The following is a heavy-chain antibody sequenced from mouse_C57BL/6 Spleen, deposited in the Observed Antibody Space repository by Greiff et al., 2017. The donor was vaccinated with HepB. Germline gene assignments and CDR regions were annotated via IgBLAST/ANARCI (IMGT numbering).Heavy chain of an antibody. CDR3: ARWGAGYYAMDY. J-gene: IGHJ4*01. Sequence: EVQLQQSGPELVKPGASVKISCKASGYTFTDYYMNWVKQSHGKSLEWIGDINPNNGGTSYNQKFKGKATLTVDKSSSTAYMELRSLTSEDSAVYYCARWGAGYYAMDYWGQGTSVTVSS. CDR2: INPNNGGT. CDR1: GYTFTDYY. V-gene: IGHV1-26*01.